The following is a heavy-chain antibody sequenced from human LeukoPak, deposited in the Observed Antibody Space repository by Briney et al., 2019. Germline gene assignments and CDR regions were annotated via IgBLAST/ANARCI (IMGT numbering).Heavy chain of an antibody. Sequence: SETLSLTCAVYGGSFSGYYWSWIRQPPGKGLEWIGEINHSGSTNYNPSLKSRVTISVDTSKNQFSLKLSSVTAADTAVYYCARRVMVRGSPNWFDPWGQGTLVTVSS. CDR1: GGSFSGYY. J-gene: IGHJ5*02. D-gene: IGHD3-10*01. CDR3: ARRVMVRGSPNWFDP. V-gene: IGHV4-34*01. CDR2: INHSGST.